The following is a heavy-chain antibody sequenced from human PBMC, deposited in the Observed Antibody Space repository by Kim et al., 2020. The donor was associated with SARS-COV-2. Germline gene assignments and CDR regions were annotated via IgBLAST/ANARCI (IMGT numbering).Heavy chain of an antibody. D-gene: IGHD3-16*02. J-gene: IGHJ4*02. V-gene: IGHV3-11*06. CDR2: ISSSSSYT. Sequence: GGSLRLSCAASGFTFSDYYMSWIRQAPGKGLEWVSYISSSSSYTNYADSVKGRFTISRDNAKNSLYLQMNSLRAEDTAVYYCARSPLGELSPEDYWGQGTLVTVSS. CDR1: GFTFSDYY. CDR3: ARSPLGELSPEDY.